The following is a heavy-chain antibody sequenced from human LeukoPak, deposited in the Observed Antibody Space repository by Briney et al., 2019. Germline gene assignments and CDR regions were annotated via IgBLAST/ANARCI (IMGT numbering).Heavy chain of an antibody. CDR2: IRSKAYGGTT. Sequence: GGSLRVSCTASGFTFGDYAMSWVRQAPGKGLEWVGFIRSKAYGGTTEYAASVKGRFTISRDDSKSIAYLQMNSLKTEDTAVYYCTRERDIVATIAIYYFDYWGQGTLVTVSS. J-gene: IGHJ4*02. CDR1: GFTFGDYA. D-gene: IGHD5-12*01. CDR3: TRERDIVATIAIYYFDY. V-gene: IGHV3-49*04.